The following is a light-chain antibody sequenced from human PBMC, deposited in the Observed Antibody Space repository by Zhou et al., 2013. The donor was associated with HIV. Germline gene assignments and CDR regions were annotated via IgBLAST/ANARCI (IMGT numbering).Light chain of an antibody. CDR3: QQSYSTPL. CDR1: QSISSY. CDR2: AAS. Sequence: IQLTQSPSSLSASAGDRVTITCRASQSISSYLNWYQQKPGKAPKLLIYAASSLQSGVPSRFSGSGSGTDFTLTISSLQPEDFATYYCQQSYSTPLFGGGTKVEIK. J-gene: IGKJ4*01. V-gene: IGKV1-39*01.